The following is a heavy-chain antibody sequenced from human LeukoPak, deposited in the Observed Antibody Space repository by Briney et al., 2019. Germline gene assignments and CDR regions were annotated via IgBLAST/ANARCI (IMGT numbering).Heavy chain of an antibody. J-gene: IGHJ4*02. V-gene: IGHV4-38-2*02. CDR1: GYSISSGYY. Sequence: PSETLSLTCTVSGYSISSGYYWSWIRQPPGKGLEWIGEINHSGSTNYNPSLKSRVTISVDTSKNQFSLKLSSVTAADTAVYYCASRRVGATKRFDYWGQGTLVTVSS. CDR2: INHSGST. CDR3: ASRRVGATKRFDY. D-gene: IGHD1-26*01.